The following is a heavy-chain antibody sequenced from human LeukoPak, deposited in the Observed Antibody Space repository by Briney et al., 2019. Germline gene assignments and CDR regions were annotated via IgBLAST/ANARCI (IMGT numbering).Heavy chain of an antibody. J-gene: IGHJ4*02. CDR3: AKDQEDYYGSGFGIDY. CDR2: ISCSGGST. V-gene: IGHV3-23*01. Sequence: GGSLRLSCAASGFTFSSYAMSWVRQAPGKGLECVSGISCSGGSTYYGDSAKGRFTISRDNSKNTLFLQMNSLRAEDTAVYYCAKDQEDYYGSGFGIDYWGQGTLVTVSS. D-gene: IGHD3-10*01. CDR1: GFTFSSYA.